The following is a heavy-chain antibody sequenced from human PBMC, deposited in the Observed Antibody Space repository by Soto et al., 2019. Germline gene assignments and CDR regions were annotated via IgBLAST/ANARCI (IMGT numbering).Heavy chain of an antibody. J-gene: IGHJ5*02. D-gene: IGHD2-15*01. CDR3: VRGGIAGHWFDP. CDR2: IYYSGST. Sequence: PSETLPLPCTVSDVSISSYYWRWIRQPPGKGLEWIGYIYYSGSTNYNPSLKSRVTISVDTSRNQLSLYLTSVTAADTAVYYCVRGGIAGHWFDPWGQGILVTVSS. V-gene: IGHV4-59*12. CDR1: DVSISSYY.